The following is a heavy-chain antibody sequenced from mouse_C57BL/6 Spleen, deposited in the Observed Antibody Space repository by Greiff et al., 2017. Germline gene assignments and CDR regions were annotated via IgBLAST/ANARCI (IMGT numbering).Heavy chain of an antibody. CDR2: INPSTGGT. J-gene: IGHJ4*01. Sequence: SGPELVKPGASVKISCKASGYSFTGYYMNWVKQSPEKSLEWIGEINPSTGGTTYNQKFKAKATLTVDKSSSTAYMQLKSLTSEDSAVYYCAREYDAMDYWGQGTSVTVSS. CDR3: AREYDAMDY. V-gene: IGHV1-42*01. CDR1: GYSFTGYY. D-gene: IGHD2-10*02.